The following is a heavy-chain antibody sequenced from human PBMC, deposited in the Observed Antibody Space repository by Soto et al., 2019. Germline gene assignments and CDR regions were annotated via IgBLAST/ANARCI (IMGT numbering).Heavy chain of an antibody. CDR1: GFTFSGSA. D-gene: IGHD6-19*01. V-gene: IGHV3-23*01. J-gene: IGHJ4*02. Sequence: VQLLESGGGLVQPGGSLRLSCAASGFTFSGSAMTWVRQAPGKWLEYVSSITSSGSEVFHAASVKGRFTMSRGHSKNMLYLQLNSLRAEDTAVYYCAKEGYDSGLYWDSWGQGALVTVSS. CDR2: ITSSGSEV. CDR3: AKEGYDSGLYWDS.